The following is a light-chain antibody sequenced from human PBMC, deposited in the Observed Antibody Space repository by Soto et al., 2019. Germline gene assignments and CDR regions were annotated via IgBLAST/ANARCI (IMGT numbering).Light chain of an antibody. CDR1: QSVSRN. CDR2: GAS. V-gene: IGKV3-15*01. CDR3: QQYNNWPET. J-gene: IGKJ2*01. Sequence: EIVMTQSPVTLSVSPGERATLSCRASQSVSRNLSWYQQKPGQPPRLLIYGASTRATDIPARFSGSGSGTEFTLTISSLQSEDFEVYHCQQYNNWPETFGQGTQLEI.